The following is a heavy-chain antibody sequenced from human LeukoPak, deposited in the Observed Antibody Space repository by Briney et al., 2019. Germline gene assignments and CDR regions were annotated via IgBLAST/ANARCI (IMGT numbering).Heavy chain of an antibody. CDR3: ANLYXYYYGMDV. V-gene: IGHV4-34*01. CDR1: GGSFSGYY. Sequence: SETLSLTCAVYGGSFSGYYWSWIRQPPGKGLEWIGEINHSGSTNYNPSLKSRVTISVDTSKNQFSLKLSSVTAADTAVYYCANLYXYYYGMDVWGQGTTVTVS. J-gene: IGHJ6*02. CDR2: INHSGST.